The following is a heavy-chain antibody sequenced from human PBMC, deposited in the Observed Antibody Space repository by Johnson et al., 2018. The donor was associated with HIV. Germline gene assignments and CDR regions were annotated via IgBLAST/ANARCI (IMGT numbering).Heavy chain of an antibody. V-gene: IGHV3-66*01. CDR3: ARRSWAFDAFDI. J-gene: IGHJ3*02. CDR2: SGSAGST. Sequence: VQLVESGGGLVKPGGSLRLSCAASGFTVSSNYMSLVRQAPGKGLEWVSAISGSAGSTYDADSVKGRFTISRDISKNTLYLQMNSLRAEDTAVYYCARRSWAFDAFDIWGQGTMVTVSS. D-gene: IGHD1-26*01. CDR1: GFTVSSNY.